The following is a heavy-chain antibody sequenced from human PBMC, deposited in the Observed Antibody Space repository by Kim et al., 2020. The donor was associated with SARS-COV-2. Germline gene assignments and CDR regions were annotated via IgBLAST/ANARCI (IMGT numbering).Heavy chain of an antibody. CDR3: ARSFIAAALD. CDR2: INGDGSTT. D-gene: IGHD6-13*01. V-gene: IGHV3-74*01. J-gene: IGHJ4*02. Sequence: GGSLRLSCAASGFTFSSYWMHWVRQVPGEGPVWVSRINGDGSTTTYADSVKGRFTISRDNAKNTLFLQMNSLRVEDTGVYYCARSFIAAALDWGQGTLV. CDR1: GFTFSSYW.